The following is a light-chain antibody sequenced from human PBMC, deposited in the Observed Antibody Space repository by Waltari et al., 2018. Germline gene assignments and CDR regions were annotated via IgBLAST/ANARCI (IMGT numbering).Light chain of an antibody. CDR1: GSDVGDYNY. CDR2: EVT. Sequence: QSALTQPRSVSGSPGQSVTISCTGTGSDVGDYNYVSWFQQHPGKAPKLVLYEVTKRPSGVPDRFSGSKSGNSASLTVSGLQAEDEADYYCCSYEGTWVFGGGTKLTVL. CDR3: CSYEGTWV. V-gene: IGLV2-11*01. J-gene: IGLJ3*02.